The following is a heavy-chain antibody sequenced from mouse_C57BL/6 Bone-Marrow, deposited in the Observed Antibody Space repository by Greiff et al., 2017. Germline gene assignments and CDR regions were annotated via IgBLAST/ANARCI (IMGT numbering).Heavy chain of an antibody. V-gene: IGHV1-69*01. CDR1: GYTFTSYW. D-gene: IGHD2-3*01. J-gene: IGHJ2*01. CDR2: IDPSDSYT. CDR3: AREDDGYYPDY. Sequence: QVQLQQPGAELVMPGASVKLSCKASGYTFTSYWMHWVKQRPGQGLEWIGEIDPSDSYTNYNQKFKGKSTLTVDKSSSTAYMQLSSLTSEVSAVYYCAREDDGYYPDYWGQGTTLTVSS.